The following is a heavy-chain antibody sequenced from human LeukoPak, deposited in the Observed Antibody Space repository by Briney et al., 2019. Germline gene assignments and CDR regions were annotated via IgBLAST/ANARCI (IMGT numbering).Heavy chain of an antibody. CDR2: IIPILGIA. CDR3: AGLFGIFAEIDY. D-gene: IGHD3-10*02. CDR1: GGTFSSYA. Sequence: SVKVSCKASGGTFSSYAISWVRQAPGQGLEWMGRIIPILGIANYAQKFQGRVTITADKSTSTAYMELSSLRSEDTAVYYCAGLFGIFAEIDYWGQGTLVTVSS. V-gene: IGHV1-69*04. J-gene: IGHJ4*02.